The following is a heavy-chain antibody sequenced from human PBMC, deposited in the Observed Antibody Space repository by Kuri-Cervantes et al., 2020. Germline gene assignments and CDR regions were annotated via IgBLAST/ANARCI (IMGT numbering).Heavy chain of an antibody. V-gene: IGHV3-9*01. J-gene: IGHJ6*02. Sequence: SLKISCAASGFTFDDYAMPWVRQAPGKGLEWVSTISRNSGRIGYADSVKDRFTISRDNAKNSLYLQMNSLRAEDTAVYYCARASPNGFWSGYWRGYYGMDVWGQGITVTVSS. CDR1: GFTFDDYA. D-gene: IGHD3-3*01. CDR2: ISRNSGRI. CDR3: ARASPNGFWSGYWRGYYGMDV.